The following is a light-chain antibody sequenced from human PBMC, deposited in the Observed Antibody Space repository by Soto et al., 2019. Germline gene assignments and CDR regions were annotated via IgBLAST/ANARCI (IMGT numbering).Light chain of an antibody. V-gene: IGKV1-9*01. J-gene: IGKJ5*01. CDR1: QGISSY. CDR2: AAS. Sequence: DIQLTQSPSFLSASVGDRVTITCRASQGISSYLAWYQQKPGKAPKLLIYAASTLQSGVPSRLSGSGSGTEFTLTISSLQPEDFATYYCQQLNSYLFTFGQGTRLEIK. CDR3: QQLNSYLFT.